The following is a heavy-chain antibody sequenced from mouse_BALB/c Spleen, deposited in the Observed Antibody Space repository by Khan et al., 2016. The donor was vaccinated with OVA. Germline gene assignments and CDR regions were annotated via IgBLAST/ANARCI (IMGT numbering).Heavy chain of an antibody. CDR1: GYAFTNYW. V-gene: IGHV1-63*01. CDR3: ARNGGNYGWFTY. D-gene: IGHD2-1*01. Sequence: QVQLQQSGAELVRPGTSVRISCKASGYAFTNYWLGWIKQRPGHGLEWIGAIYPGSGNTYNNEKFKGKATLTADNSSSTAYMQLSSLTSEDSAVYYCARNGGNYGWFTYWGQGTLVTVSA. CDR2: IYPGSGNT. J-gene: IGHJ3*01.